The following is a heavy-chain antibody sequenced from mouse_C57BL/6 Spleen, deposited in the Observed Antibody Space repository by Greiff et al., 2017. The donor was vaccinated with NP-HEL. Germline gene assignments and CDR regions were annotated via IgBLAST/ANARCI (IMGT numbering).Heavy chain of an antibody. D-gene: IGHD2-4*01. Sequence: QVQLQQPGTELVKPGASVKLSCKASGYTFTSYWMHWVKQRPGQGLEWIGNINPSNGGTNYNEKFKSKATLTVDKSSSTAYMQLSSLTAEDSAVYYSARPYYDYEGFAYWGQAPLVTVSA. CDR2: INPSNGGT. V-gene: IGHV1-53*01. J-gene: IGHJ3*01. CDR3: ARPYYDYEGFAY. CDR1: GYTFTSYW.